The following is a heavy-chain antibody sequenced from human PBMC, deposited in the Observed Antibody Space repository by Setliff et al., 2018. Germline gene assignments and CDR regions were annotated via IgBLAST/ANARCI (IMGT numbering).Heavy chain of an antibody. CDR3: RVWVDMIEVDS. Sequence: SETLSLTCAVYGASFSGTSCSWIRQSPGKGLEWIGEINHTGSTNWIGEINHSGSPNYNPSLKSRVTMSVDTSKNQFSLKLTSVTAADTAVYYCRVWVDMIEVDSWAQGTLVTVSS. V-gene: IGHV4-34*01. D-gene: IGHD3-22*01. CDR1: GASFSGTS. CDR2: INHSGSP. J-gene: IGHJ4*02.